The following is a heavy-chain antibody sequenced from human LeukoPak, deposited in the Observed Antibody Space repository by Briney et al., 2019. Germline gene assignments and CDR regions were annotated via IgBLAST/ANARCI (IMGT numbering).Heavy chain of an antibody. CDR2: ISGSGGST. D-gene: IGHD6-13*01. Sequence: GGSLRLSCAASGFTFSSYGMSWVRQAPGKGLEWVSAISGSGGSTYYADSVKGRFTISRDNSKNTLYLQMNSLRAEDTAVYYCAKSLRGSSSLAPWFDPWGQGTLVTVSS. J-gene: IGHJ5*02. CDR3: AKSLRGSSSLAPWFDP. CDR1: GFTFSSYG. V-gene: IGHV3-23*01.